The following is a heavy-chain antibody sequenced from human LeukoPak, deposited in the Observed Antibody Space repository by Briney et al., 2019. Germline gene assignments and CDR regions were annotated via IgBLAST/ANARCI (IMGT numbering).Heavy chain of an antibody. CDR2: ISSSSSYI. CDR3: ARVDAFDL. V-gene: IGHV3-21*01. Sequence: VGSLRLSCAASGFTFDDYGMSWVRQAPGKGLEWVSYISSSSSYIYYADSVKGRFTISRDNAKNSLYLQMNSLRAEDTAVYYCARVDAFDLWGQGTIVTVSS. CDR1: GFTFDDYG. J-gene: IGHJ3*01.